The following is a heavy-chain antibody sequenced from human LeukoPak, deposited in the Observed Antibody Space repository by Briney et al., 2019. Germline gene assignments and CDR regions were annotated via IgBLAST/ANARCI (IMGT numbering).Heavy chain of an antibody. V-gene: IGHV4-59*11. Sequence: SETLSLTCTVSVGSINGHYWTWIRQPPGKGLEWIGYASYIRGTNYNPSLKSRVSMSADASKNEFSLKLSSVTAADTGVYYCATSYGGYVLDYWGQGALVIVSS. CDR2: ASYIRGT. CDR1: VGSINGHY. J-gene: IGHJ4*02. CDR3: ATSYGGYVLDY. D-gene: IGHD1-26*01.